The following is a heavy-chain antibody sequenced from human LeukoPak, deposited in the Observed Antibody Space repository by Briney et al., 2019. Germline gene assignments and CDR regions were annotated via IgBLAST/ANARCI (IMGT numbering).Heavy chain of an antibody. CDR1: GDSISSTSYF. D-gene: IGHD3-10*01. J-gene: IGHJ4*02. CDR2: IYYSGTT. Sequence: PSETLSLTCTVSGDSISSTSYFWGWIRQPPGKGLEWIGTIYYSGTTYYNPSLKGRVTISVDTSKNQFSLNLSSVTAADTAVYYCARKTYYFGSGSYSAIDYWGQGTLVTVSS. CDR3: ARKTYYFGSGSYSAIDY. V-gene: IGHV4-39*01.